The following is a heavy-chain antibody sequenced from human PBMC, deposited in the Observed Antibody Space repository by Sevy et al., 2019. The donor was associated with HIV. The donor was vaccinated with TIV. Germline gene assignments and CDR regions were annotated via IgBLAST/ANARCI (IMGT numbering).Heavy chain of an antibody. J-gene: IGHJ4*02. CDR3: AKDPDDTYDYGEHSDY. Sequence: GGSLRLSCAASGFTFSNYGMHWVRQAPGKGLEWVSGISGSGFSTNYADSVKGRFTISRDNSKNTLYLQMNSLRGEDTAVYYCAKDPDDTYDYGEHSDYWGQGTLVTVSS. CDR1: GFTFSNYG. V-gene: IGHV3-23*01. D-gene: IGHD4-17*01. CDR2: ISGSGFST.